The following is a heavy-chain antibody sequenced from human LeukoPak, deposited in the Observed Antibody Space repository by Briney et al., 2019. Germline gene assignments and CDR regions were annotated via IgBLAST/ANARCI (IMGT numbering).Heavy chain of an antibody. CDR2: IGTYKGNT. D-gene: IGHD3-22*01. CDR1: GYTFTSDG. J-gene: IGHJ4*02. CDR3: ARSDSSGYYWFWDY. Sequence: VASVKVSCKTSGYTFTSDGISWVRQAPGQGLEWMGWIGTYKGNTNYAQMFQGRVTMTTDTSTSTAYMELKNLRSDDTAVYYCARSDSSGYYWFWDYWGQGTLVTVSS. V-gene: IGHV1-18*01.